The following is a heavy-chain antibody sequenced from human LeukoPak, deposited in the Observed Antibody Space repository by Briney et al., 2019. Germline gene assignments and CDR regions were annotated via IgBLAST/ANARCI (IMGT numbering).Heavy chain of an antibody. CDR1: GYTFTGYY. Sequence: RVASVKVSCKASGYTFTGYYKHWVRQAPGQGLEWMGWINPNSGGTNYAQKFQGWVTMTRDTSISTAYMELSRLRSDDTAVYYCARECGYCSSTSCLNWFDPWGQGTLVTVSS. CDR3: ARECGYCSSTSCLNWFDP. V-gene: IGHV1-2*04. CDR2: INPNSGGT. J-gene: IGHJ5*02. D-gene: IGHD2-2*01.